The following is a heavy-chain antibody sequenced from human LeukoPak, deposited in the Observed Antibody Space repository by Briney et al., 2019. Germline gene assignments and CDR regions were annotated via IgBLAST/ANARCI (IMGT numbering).Heavy chain of an antibody. CDR1: GYNFSTHW. J-gene: IGHJ6*02. Sequence: GESLKISCKGSGYNFSTHWISWGRQVPGKGLEWMGRGYPTDSFTNYSPSFQGHVIISADKSSNTAYMQWSSLKASDTATYYCARLNAYFYGSGMDYYGMDVWGQGATVTVSS. D-gene: IGHD3-10*01. CDR3: ARLNAYFYGSGMDYYGMDV. CDR2: GYPTDSFT. V-gene: IGHV5-10-1*01.